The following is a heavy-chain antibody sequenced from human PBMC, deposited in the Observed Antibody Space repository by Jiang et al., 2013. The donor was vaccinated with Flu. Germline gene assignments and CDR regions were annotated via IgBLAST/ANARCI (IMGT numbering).Heavy chain of an antibody. Sequence: LLKPSETLSLTCAVYGGSFSGYYWSRIRQPPGKGLEWIGEINHSGSTNYNPSLKSRVTISVDTSKNQFSLKLSSVTVADTAVYYCARETLDYGRPLGYWGQGTLVTVSS. CDR3: ARETLDYGRPLGY. CDR1: GGSFSGYY. J-gene: IGHJ4*02. D-gene: IGHD4-17*01. CDR2: INHSGST. V-gene: IGHV4-34*01.